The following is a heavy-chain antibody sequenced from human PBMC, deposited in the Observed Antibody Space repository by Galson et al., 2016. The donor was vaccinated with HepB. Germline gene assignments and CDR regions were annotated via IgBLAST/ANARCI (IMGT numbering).Heavy chain of an antibody. Sequence: SLRLSCAASGFTFNLYAMSWVRQAPGKGLEWVSSISGSGYSTYYADSVKGRFAISRDNSKNTLYLQMHSLRAEDTALYYCAKSGFCTSSTCYRFYYYSGMDVWGQGTTVTVSS. V-gene: IGHV3-23*01. CDR2: ISGSGYST. J-gene: IGHJ6*02. CDR1: GFTFNLYA. D-gene: IGHD2-2*01. CDR3: AKSGFCTSSTCYRFYYYSGMDV.